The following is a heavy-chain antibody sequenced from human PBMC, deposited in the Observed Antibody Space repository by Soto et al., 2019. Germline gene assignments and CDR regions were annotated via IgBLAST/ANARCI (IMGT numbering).Heavy chain of an antibody. D-gene: IGHD1-7*01. CDR2: IYPGDSDT. CDR3: ARQDWNSRFDP. Sequence: ESLKISFKGAGDSCTSYWIGWVGQMPGKGLEWMGIIYPGDSDTRYSPCFQGQVTISADKSISTAYLQWSSLKASDAAMYYCARQDWNSRFDPWGQGTLVTVSS. J-gene: IGHJ5*02. CDR1: GDSCTSYW. V-gene: IGHV5-51*01.